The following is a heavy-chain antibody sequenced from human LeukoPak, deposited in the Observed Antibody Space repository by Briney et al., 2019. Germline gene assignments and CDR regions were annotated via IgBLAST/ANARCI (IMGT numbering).Heavy chain of an antibody. J-gene: IGHJ4*02. V-gene: IGHV3-21*01. Sequence: PGGSLRLSCAASGFTFSTSTMNWVRQAPGKGLEWVSYISGGSHYIYYADSVKGRFTISRDNAKNSLYLQMNNLRAEDTAVYYWARRGVGFDYWGLGTLVTVSS. CDR1: GFTFSTST. D-gene: IGHD1-26*01. CDR2: ISGGSHYI. CDR3: ARRGVGFDY.